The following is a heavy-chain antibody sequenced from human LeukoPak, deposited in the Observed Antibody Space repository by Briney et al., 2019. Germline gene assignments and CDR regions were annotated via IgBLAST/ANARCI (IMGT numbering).Heavy chain of an antibody. D-gene: IGHD3-9*01. CDR2: IYYSGST. Sequence: SETLSLTCTVSGGSISSSSYYWGWIRQPPGKGLEWIGSIYYSGSTYYNPSLKSRVTISVDTSKNQFSLKLSSVTAADTAVYYCASFGDILTGYFAGSLDYWGQGTLVTVSS. J-gene: IGHJ4*02. CDR3: ASFGDILTGYFAGSLDY. CDR1: GGSISSSSYY. V-gene: IGHV4-39*07.